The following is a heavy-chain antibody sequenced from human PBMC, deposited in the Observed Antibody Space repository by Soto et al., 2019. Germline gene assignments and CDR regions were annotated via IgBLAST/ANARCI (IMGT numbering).Heavy chain of an antibody. CDR3: AKAPGKDGAMDY. V-gene: IGHV3-33*06. J-gene: IGHJ4*02. CDR2: IWHDGKNK. Sequence: QVQVVESGGGVVQPGRSLRLSCAASGFTFSNFGMHWVRQAPGKGLEWVAVIWHDGKNKYYADSAEGRFTISRDNSKNPLYLQLNSRRAENPVVFYCAKAPGKDGAMDYWGQATLVPVPS. CDR1: GFTFSNFG. D-gene: IGHD3-10*01.